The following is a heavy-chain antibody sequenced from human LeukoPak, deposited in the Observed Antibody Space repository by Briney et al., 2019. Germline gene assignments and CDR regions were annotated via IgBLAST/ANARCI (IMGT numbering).Heavy chain of an antibody. CDR2: IYHSGST. V-gene: IGHV4-30-2*01. J-gene: IGHJ3*02. Sequence: SQTLSLTCAVSGGSISSGAYSWSWIRQPPGKGLEWIGYIYHSGSTYYNPSLKSRVTISVDRSKNQFSLKLSSVTAADTAVYYCARGEYGEFSAFDIWGQGTMVTVSS. D-gene: IGHD3-10*01. CDR1: GGSISSGAYS. CDR3: ARGEYGEFSAFDI.